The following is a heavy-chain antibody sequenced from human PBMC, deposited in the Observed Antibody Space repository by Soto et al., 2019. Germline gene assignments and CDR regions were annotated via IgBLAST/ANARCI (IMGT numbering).Heavy chain of an antibody. V-gene: IGHV4-34*01. CDR3: ARGGYFDFWRGHSSYFDF. CDR1: GGSFSGYY. D-gene: IGHD3-3*01. Sequence: SETLSLTCAVYGGSFSGYYWSWIRQPPGKGLEWIGEINHSGSTNYNPSLKSRVTIAVDTSKNQFSLQLSSVTAADTALYYCARGGYFDFWRGHSSYFDFWCQAILVTVS. CDR2: INHSGST. J-gene: IGHJ4*02.